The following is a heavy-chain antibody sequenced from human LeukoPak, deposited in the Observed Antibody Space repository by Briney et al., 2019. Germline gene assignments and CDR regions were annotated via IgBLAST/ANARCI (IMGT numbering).Heavy chain of an antibody. CDR2: LNAAGRSS. V-gene: IGHV3-23*01. Sequence: GGSLRLSCAASGFSFSTYGMSWVRQAPGRGLEWVSALNAAGRSSFYADSVKGRFTISRDNSKNTLYLQMNSLRAEDTALYYCAKDMSGTKYYYMDVWGKGTTVTISS. CDR3: AKDMSGTKYYYMDV. CDR1: GFSFSTYG. D-gene: IGHD6-13*01. J-gene: IGHJ6*03.